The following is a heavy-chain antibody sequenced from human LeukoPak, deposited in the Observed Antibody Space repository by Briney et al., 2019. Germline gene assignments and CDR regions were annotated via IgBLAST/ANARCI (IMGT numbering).Heavy chain of an antibody. D-gene: IGHD4-11*01. CDR3: AREDETTSIYGMDV. CDR2: ITPIFGTA. V-gene: IGHV1-69*05. CDR1: GGTFSSHA. Sequence: ASVKVSCKASGGTFSSHAISWVRQAPGQGLEWMGGITPIFGTANYAQKFQGWVTMTRDTSISTAYMELSRLRSDDTAVYYCAREDETTSIYGMDVWGQGTTVTVSS. J-gene: IGHJ6*02.